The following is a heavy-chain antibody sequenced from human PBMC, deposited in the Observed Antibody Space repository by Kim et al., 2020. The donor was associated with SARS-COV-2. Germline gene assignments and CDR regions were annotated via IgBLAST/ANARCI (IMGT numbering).Heavy chain of an antibody. CDR3: ARVTGYGSGSYGMDV. D-gene: IGHD3-10*01. CDR2: IYYSGST. J-gene: IGHJ6*02. Sequence: SETLSLTCTVSGGSISSYYWSWIRQPPGKGLEWIGYIYYSGSTNYNPSLKSRVTISVDTSKNQFSLKLSSVTAADTAVYYCARVTGYGSGSYGMDVWGQGTTVTVSS. V-gene: IGHV4-59*13. CDR1: GGSISSYY.